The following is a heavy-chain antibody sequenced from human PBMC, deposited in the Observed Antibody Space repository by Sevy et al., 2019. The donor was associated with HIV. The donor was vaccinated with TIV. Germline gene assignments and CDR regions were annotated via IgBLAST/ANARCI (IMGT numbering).Heavy chain of an antibody. J-gene: IGHJ4*02. D-gene: IGHD3-10*01. CDR3: ARGPPDGSYDYFDY. CDR2: VSGSSNYI. V-gene: IGHV3-21*06. Sequence: GGSLRLSCATSGFTFNNYNMNWVRQAPGKGLEWVSSVSGSSNYIYYAATVKGRFIISSDNTKNTLYLQMNSLPVDVTALYYCARGPPDGSYDYFDYWGQGTLVTVSS. CDR1: GFTFNNYN.